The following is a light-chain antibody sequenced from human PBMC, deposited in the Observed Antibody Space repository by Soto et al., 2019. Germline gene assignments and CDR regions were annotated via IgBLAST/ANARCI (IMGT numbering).Light chain of an antibody. CDR2: VNNDGSH. CDR1: SGHSSYA. CDR3: QTWGTGIGV. J-gene: IGLJ3*02. Sequence: QPVLTQSPSASASLGASVKLTCTLSSGHSSYAIAWHQQQPEKGPRYLMKVNNDGSHTKGDGIPDRFSGSSSGAERYLTISSLQSEDEADYYCQTWGTGIGVFGGGTKVTVL. V-gene: IGLV4-69*01.